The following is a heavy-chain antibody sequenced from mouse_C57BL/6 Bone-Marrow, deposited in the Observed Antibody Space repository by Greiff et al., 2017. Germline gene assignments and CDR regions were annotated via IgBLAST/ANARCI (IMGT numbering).Heavy chain of an antibody. Sequence: QVQLKESGPGLVAPSQSLSITCTVSGFSLTSYGVHWVRQPPGKGLEWLVVIWSDGSTTYNSALKSSLSISKDNSKSQVFLKMNSLQTDDTAMYYCARHGRSSSYYAMDYWGQGTSVTVSS. CDR3: ARHGRSSSYYAMDY. V-gene: IGHV2-6-1*01. D-gene: IGHD1-1*01. CDR1: GFSLTSYG. J-gene: IGHJ4*01. CDR2: IWSDGST.